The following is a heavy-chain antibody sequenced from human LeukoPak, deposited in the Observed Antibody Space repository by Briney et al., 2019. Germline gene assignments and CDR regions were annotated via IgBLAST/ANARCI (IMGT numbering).Heavy chain of an antibody. Sequence: GESLKISCQGSGFSFSTYWIGWVRQMPGKGLELMGIIYPGDSDTRYNPSFQGQVTISADKSISTAYLQWSSLKASDTAIYYCARSASIAARKNWFDPWGQGTLVTVSS. CDR3: ARSASIAARKNWFDP. V-gene: IGHV5-51*01. CDR2: IYPGDSDT. D-gene: IGHD6-6*01. J-gene: IGHJ5*02. CDR1: GFSFSTYW.